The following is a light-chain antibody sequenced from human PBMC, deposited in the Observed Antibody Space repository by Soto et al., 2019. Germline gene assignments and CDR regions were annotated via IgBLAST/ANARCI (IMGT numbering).Light chain of an antibody. V-gene: IGLV3-21*02. CDR3: QVWDSSSDHPV. J-gene: IGLJ2*01. CDR2: DDS. CDR1: NIGSKS. Sequence: SYELTQPPSVSVAPGQTARLPCGGNNIGSKSVHWYQQKPGLAPVLVVYDDSDRPSGIPERFSGSNSGNTATLTISRVEAGDEADYYCQVWDSSSDHPVFGGGTQRTVL.